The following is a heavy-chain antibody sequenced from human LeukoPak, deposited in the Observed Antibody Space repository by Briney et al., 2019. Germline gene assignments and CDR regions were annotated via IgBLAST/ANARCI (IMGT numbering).Heavy chain of an antibody. V-gene: IGHV4-59*01. CDR2: IYYSGST. Sequence: SETLSLTCTVSGGSISSYYWSWIRQPPGKGLEWIGYIYYSGSTNYNPSLKSRVTISVDTSKNQFSLKLSSVTAAATAVYYCATSRGLWGGFDYWGQGTLVTVSS. CDR1: GGSISSYY. CDR3: ATSRGLWGGFDY. D-gene: IGHD5-18*01. J-gene: IGHJ4*02.